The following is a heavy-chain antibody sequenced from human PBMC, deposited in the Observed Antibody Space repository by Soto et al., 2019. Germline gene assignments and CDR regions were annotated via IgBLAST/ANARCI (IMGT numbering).Heavy chain of an antibody. CDR1: GFTFSDHY. V-gene: IGHV3-72*01. D-gene: IGHD2-15*01. CDR3: DRVRLGAPTRYFDY. Sequence: EVQVVESGGGLVQPGGSLRLSCAASGFTFSDHYMDWVRQAPGKGLELVGRIKNSANSYTTEYAASEKGRITISRDDSNNSLYLQIHSLKAEKTAVYYCDRVRLGAPTRYFDYLGQGTLVTAYS. J-gene: IGHJ4*02. CDR2: IKNSANSYTT.